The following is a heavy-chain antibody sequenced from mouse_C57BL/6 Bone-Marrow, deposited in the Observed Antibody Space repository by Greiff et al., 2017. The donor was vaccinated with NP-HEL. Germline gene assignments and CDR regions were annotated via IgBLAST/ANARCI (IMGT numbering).Heavy chain of an antibody. V-gene: IGHV1-20*01. D-gene: IGHD1-1*01. Sequence: EVQLQQSGPELVKPGDSVKISCKASGYSFTGYFMNWVMQSHGKSLEWIGRINPYNGDTFYNQKFKGKATLTVDKSSSTAHMERRSLTSEDSAVYYCARWHYGSSYDYYAMDYWGQGTSVTVSS. CDR2: INPYNGDT. J-gene: IGHJ4*01. CDR1: GYSFTGYF. CDR3: ARWHYGSSYDYYAMDY.